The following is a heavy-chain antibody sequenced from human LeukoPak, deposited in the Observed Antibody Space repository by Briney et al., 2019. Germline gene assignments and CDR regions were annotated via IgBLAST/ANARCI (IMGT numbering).Heavy chain of an antibody. D-gene: IGHD2/OR15-2a*01. CDR1: GFTFSSYE. J-gene: IGHJ4*02. Sequence: PGGFLRLSCAASGFTFSSYEMNWDRQAPGKGLEWVSYISSSGSTIYYADSVKGRFTISRDNAKNSLYLQMNSLRAEDTAVYYCARVLTAHFDYWGQGTLVTVSS. CDR2: ISSSGSTI. V-gene: IGHV3-48*03. CDR3: ARVLTAHFDY.